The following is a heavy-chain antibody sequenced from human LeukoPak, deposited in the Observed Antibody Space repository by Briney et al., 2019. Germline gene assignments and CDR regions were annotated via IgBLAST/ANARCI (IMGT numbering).Heavy chain of an antibody. Sequence: GASVKVSCKASGGTFSSYAISWVRQAPGQGLEWMGGIIPIFGTANYAQKFQGRVTITADESTSTAYMELSSLRAEDTAVYYCARVIKVLRYFDWTDAFDIWGQGTMVTVSS. CDR3: ARVIKVLRYFDWTDAFDI. D-gene: IGHD3-9*01. CDR1: GGTFSSYA. V-gene: IGHV1-69*13. CDR2: IIPIFGTA. J-gene: IGHJ3*02.